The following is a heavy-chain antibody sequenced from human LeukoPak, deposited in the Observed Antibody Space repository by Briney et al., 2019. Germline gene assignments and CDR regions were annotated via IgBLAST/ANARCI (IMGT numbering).Heavy chain of an antibody. V-gene: IGHV3-21*01. Sequence: GGSLRLSCAASGFTFSSYSMNWVRQAPGKGLEWVSFISSSSSYKYYADSVKGRFTISRDNSKNTLYLQMNSLRAEDTAVYYCAKGARSSSWMGNYYYYMDVWGKGTTVTVSS. CDR1: GFTFSSYS. D-gene: IGHD6-13*01. CDR2: ISSSSSYK. J-gene: IGHJ6*03. CDR3: AKGARSSSWMGNYYYYMDV.